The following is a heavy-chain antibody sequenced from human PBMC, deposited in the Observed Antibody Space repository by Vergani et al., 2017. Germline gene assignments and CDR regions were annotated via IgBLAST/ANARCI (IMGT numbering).Heavy chain of an antibody. CDR3: ARDLAPTVTCALDI. Sequence: QVRLVQSGAEVKKPGASVKVSCKASGYTFTTYGISWVRQAPGQGLEWMGWISAYNGDTHYAQNFQDRVTMTTDTSTTTAYMGLRSLRSDDTAVYYCARDLAPTVTCALDIWGQGTMVTVSS. CDR2: ISAYNGDT. CDR1: GYTFTTYG. V-gene: IGHV1-18*01. J-gene: IGHJ3*02. D-gene: IGHD4-17*01.